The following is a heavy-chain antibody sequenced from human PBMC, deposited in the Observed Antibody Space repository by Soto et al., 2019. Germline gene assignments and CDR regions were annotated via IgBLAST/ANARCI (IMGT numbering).Heavy chain of an antibody. CDR2: INHSGST. V-gene: IGHV4-34*01. CDR1: GGSFSGYY. CDR3: ARGRGRRQGYYYYYGMDV. Sequence: SETLSLTCAVYGGSFSGYYWSWIRQPPGKGLEWIGEINHSGSTNYNPSLKSRVTISVDTSKNQFSLKLSSVTAADTAVYYCARGRGRRQGYYYYYGMDVWGQGTTVTVSS. J-gene: IGHJ6*02.